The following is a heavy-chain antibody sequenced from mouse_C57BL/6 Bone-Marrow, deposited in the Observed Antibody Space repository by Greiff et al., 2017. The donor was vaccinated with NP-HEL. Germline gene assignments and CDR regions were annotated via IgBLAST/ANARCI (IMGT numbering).Heavy chain of an antibody. V-gene: IGHV2-9-1*01. D-gene: IGHD1-1*01. J-gene: IGHJ1*03. CDR2: IWTGGGT. CDR3: ARSSYYGSSPHWYFDV. Sequence: VQLQGSGPGLVAPSQSLSITCTVSGFSLTSYAISWVRQPPGKGLEWLGVIWTGGGTNYNSALKSRLSISKDNSKSQVFLKMNSLQTDDTARYYCARSSYYGSSPHWYFDVWGTGTTVTVSS. CDR1: GFSLTSYA.